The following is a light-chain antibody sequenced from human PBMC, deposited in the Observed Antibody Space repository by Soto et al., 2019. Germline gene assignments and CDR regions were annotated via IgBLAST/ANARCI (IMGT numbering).Light chain of an antibody. CDR3: AQLSSSPLT. CDR1: QDISSD. J-gene: IGKJ4*01. Sequence: IQLTQSPSPLYASLADRVTVTCQASQDISSDLALYQQKPGQAHTLLIYATSTLQSGVPSRFSGSRSGTDLAVTISNLRPEDWAIGYGAQLSSSPLTCGGGIKVEIK. V-gene: IGKV1-9*01. CDR2: ATS.